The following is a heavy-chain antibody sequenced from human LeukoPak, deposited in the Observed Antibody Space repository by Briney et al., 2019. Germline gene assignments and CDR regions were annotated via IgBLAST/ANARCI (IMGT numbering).Heavy chain of an antibody. CDR1: GFTFSNYW. CDR2: IKSDGRTT. D-gene: IGHD6-19*01. Sequence: GGSLRLSCAASGFTFSNYWMHWVRQAPGKGLVWVSRIKSDGRTTYYADPVKGRFTISRDDAKNTLYLQMNSLRAEDTAVYYCARAGVAVAYFYYFDYWGQGSLVTVSS. CDR3: ARAGVAVAYFYYFDY. V-gene: IGHV3-74*01. J-gene: IGHJ4*02.